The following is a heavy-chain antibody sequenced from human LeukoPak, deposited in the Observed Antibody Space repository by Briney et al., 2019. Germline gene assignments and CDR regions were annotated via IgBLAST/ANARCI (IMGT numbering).Heavy chain of an antibody. D-gene: IGHD1-26*01. V-gene: IGHV4-4*09. CDR2: IYTSGST. CDR3: ASHGEGATALDY. Sequence: SETLSLTCTVSGGSIRSSHWSWIRQPPGKGREGIGYIYTSGSTTYNPSLKGRVTISVETSKTQFSLKRSSGTAADTAVYYWASHGEGATALDYWGQGALVTVSS. J-gene: IGHJ4*02. CDR1: GGSIRSSH.